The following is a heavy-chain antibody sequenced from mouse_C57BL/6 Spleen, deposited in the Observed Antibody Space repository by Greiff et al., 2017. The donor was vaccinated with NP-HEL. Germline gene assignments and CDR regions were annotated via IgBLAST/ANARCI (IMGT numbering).Heavy chain of an antibody. CDR2: ISYDGSN. CDR3: ARDITTVVVDWYFDV. Sequence: DVKLQESGPGLVKPSQSLSLTCSVTGYSITSGYYWNWIRQFPGNKLEWMGYISYDGSNNYNPSLKNRISITRDTSKNQFFLKLNSVTTEDTATYYCARDITTVVVDWYFDVWGTGTTVTVSS. CDR1: GYSITSGYY. D-gene: IGHD1-1*01. V-gene: IGHV3-6*01. J-gene: IGHJ1*03.